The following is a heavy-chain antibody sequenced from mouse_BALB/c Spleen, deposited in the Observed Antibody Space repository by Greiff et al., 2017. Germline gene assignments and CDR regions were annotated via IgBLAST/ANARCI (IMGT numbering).Heavy chain of an antibody. V-gene: IGHV14-4*02. D-gene: IGHD2-4*01. Sequence: EVQLQQSGAELVRSGASVKLSCTASGFNIKDYYMHWVKQRPEQGLEWIGWIDPENGDTEYAPKFQGKATMTADTSSNTAYLQLSSLTSEDTAVYYCNARDDYDGGFAYWGQGTLVTVSA. CDR3: NARDDYDGGFAY. CDR2: IDPENGDT. CDR1: GFNIKDYY. J-gene: IGHJ3*01.